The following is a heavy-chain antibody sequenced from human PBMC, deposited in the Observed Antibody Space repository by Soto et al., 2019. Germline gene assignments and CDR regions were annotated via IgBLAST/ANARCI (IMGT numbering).Heavy chain of an antibody. D-gene: IGHD7-27*01. CDR2: ISYDGSNK. J-gene: IGHJ6*02. V-gene: IGHV3-30-3*01. CDR3: ARDGPLPLGYYGMDV. CDR1: GFTLSSYA. Sequence: QVQLVESGGGVVQPGRSLRLSFEASGFTLSSYAMHWVGQAPGRGREWVAVISYDGSNKYYADSVKGRFTISRDNSKNTLYLQMNSLRAEDTAVYYCARDGPLPLGYYGMDVWGQGTTVTVSS.